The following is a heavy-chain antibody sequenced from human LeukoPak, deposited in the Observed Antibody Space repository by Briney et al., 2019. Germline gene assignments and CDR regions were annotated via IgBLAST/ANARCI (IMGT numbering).Heavy chain of an antibody. CDR3: ARHSFGYYDSSGYPNP. J-gene: IGHJ5*02. CDR2: IYFSGST. V-gene: IGHV4-59*08. CDR1: AGSISSYY. Sequence: PSETLSLTWTVAAGSISSYYWSWVRQPPGKGLEWIGYIYFSGSTNYNPSLKSRVTISVDTSKNQFSLKLSAVTAADTAVYYCARHSFGYYDSSGYPNPWGQGTLVTVSS. D-gene: IGHD3-22*01.